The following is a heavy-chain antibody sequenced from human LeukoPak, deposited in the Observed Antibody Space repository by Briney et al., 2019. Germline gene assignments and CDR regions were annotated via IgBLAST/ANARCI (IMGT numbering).Heavy chain of an antibody. CDR3: AREGGPYRPLDY. V-gene: IGHV4-4*02. CDR1: GGSITNTNY. CDR2: VHLQGST. J-gene: IGHJ4*02. Sequence: PSDTLSLTCGVSGGSITNTNYWTLVRQPPGKGPEWIGEVHLQGSTNYNPSLMGRVATSVDKSEDHISLQLTSVTAADTAVYYCAREGGPYRPLDYAGQGTLVTVS.